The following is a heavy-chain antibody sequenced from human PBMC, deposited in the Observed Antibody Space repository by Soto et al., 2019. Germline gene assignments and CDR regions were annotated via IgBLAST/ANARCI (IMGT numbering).Heavy chain of an antibody. D-gene: IGHD6-13*01. J-gene: IGHJ4*02. Sequence: QINLVQSGAEVRNPGASVKVSCQASGYSFSQYGLNWVRQAPGQGLEWMGWINTHTGNRDYAQKFEDTIPKAADTFANIGYKEMGGPRSAHPAIKFCARDWLPGYCNWGFYSWGQGTLVTVSS. V-gene: IGHV1-18*01. CDR1: GYSFSQYG. CDR3: ARDWLPGYCNWGFYS. CDR2: INTHTGNR.